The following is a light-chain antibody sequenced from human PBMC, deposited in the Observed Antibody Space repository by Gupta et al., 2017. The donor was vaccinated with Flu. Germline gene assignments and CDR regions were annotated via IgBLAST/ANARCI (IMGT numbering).Light chain of an antibody. V-gene: IGLV1-40*01. CDR1: SSNIGAGYD. CDR2: GNS. CDR3: QSYDSSLSGSGV. J-gene: IGLJ1*01. Sequence: QSVLTQPPSASGAPGQRVTISCTGSSSNIGAGYDVHWYQQLPGTAPKLLIYGNSNRPSGGPDRFSGSKSGTSASLAITGLQAEDEADYYCQSYDSSLSGSGVFGTGTKVTVL.